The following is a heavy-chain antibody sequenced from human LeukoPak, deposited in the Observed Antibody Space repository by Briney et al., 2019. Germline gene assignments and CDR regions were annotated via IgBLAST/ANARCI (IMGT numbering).Heavy chain of an antibody. V-gene: IGHV4-59*01. CDR2: IYYSGST. CDR1: GGSISSYY. Sequence: SETLSLTCTVSGGSISSYYWSWIRQPPGKDLEWIGYIYYSGSTNYNPSLKSRVTISVDTSKNQFSLKLSSVTAADTAVYYCAREFGGNGWFDPWGQGTLVTVSS. CDR3: AREFGGNGWFDP. J-gene: IGHJ5*02. D-gene: IGHD4-23*01.